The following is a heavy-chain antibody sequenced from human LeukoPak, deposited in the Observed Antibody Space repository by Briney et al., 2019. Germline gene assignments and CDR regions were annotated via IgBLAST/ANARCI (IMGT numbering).Heavy chain of an antibody. V-gene: IGHV3-7*01. D-gene: IGHD3-10*01. CDR1: GFTFSSYW. J-gene: IGHJ4*02. CDR2: IKQDGSEK. CDR3: ARDLSGFGELFPFDY. Sequence: GGSLRLSCAASGFTFSSYWMSWVRQAPGKGLEWAANIKQDGSEKYYVDSVKGRFTISRDNSKNTLYLEMNSLRTEDTATYYCARDLSGFGELFPFDYWGQGTLVTVSS.